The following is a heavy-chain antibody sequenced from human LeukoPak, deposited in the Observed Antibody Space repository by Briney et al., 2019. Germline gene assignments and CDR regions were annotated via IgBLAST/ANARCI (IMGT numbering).Heavy chain of an antibody. J-gene: IGHJ5*02. Sequence: SQTLSLTCTVSGGSISSGSYFWSWIRQPAGKGLEWIGRINTSGSTNYNPSLKSRVTISVDTSKNQFSLKLSSVTAADTAVYYCAGSTAGFWSGYSWFDPWGQGTLVTVSS. V-gene: IGHV4-61*02. CDR1: GGSISSGSYF. CDR3: AGSTAGFWSGYSWFDP. CDR2: INTSGST. D-gene: IGHD3-3*01.